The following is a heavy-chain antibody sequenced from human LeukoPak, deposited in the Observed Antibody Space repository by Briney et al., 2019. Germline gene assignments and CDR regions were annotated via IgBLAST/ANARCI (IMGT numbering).Heavy chain of an antibody. CDR1: GGTFSSYA. V-gene: IGHV1-69*13. CDR3: ARDPSRIAAAGSDY. D-gene: IGHD6-13*01. J-gene: IGHJ4*02. CDR2: TIPIFGTA. Sequence: SVKVSCKASGGTFSSYAISWVRQAPGQGLEWMGGTIPIFGTANYAQKFQGRVTITADESTSTAYMELSSLRSEDTAVYYCARDPSRIAAAGSDYWGQGTLVTVSS.